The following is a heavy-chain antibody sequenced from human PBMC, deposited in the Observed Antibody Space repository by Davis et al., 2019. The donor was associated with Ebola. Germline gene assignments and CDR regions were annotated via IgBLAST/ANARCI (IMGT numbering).Heavy chain of an antibody. CDR1: GYTFTNYG. J-gene: IGHJ6*02. Sequence: AASVKVSCKASGYTFTNYGITWVRQAPGQGLEWMGWINPHNGNTNYAQNVQGRVTMTTDTSTSTAYMEVGSLRSDDTTVYYCAVGATPHGMDVWGQGTTVTVSS. CDR3: AVGATPHGMDV. CDR2: INPHNGNT. V-gene: IGHV1-18*04. D-gene: IGHD1-26*01.